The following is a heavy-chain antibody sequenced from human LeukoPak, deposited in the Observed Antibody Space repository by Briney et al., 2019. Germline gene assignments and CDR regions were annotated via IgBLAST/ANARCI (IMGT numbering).Heavy chain of an antibody. V-gene: IGHV3-23*01. CDR2: IIGSGGST. CDR3: ATGGYCSGGSCYLFDY. Sequence: WVSLRLSCAASTFTFCSYGMCWVRPAPGNGLVWVSAIIGSGGSTYYADSVKGPFTISRDNSKNTLYLQMNSLRAEDTAVYYCATGGYCSGGSCYLFDYWGQGTLVTVSS. J-gene: IGHJ4*02. CDR1: TFTFCSYG. D-gene: IGHD2-15*01.